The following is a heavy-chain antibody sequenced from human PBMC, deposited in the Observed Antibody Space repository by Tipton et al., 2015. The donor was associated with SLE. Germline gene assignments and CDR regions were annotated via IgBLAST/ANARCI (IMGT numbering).Heavy chain of an antibody. CDR2: IYSNGYT. D-gene: IGHD3-16*01. Sequence: TLSLTCTVSGGSVSSTGSYWGWIRQPPGKGLEWFGSIYSNGYTYYNPSLKSRVTTSLDTSKNQFSLKLSSATAADTAMYYCARHWGLSEPVDYWGQGTLVTVSS. V-gene: IGHV4-39*07. CDR3: ARHWGLSEPVDY. J-gene: IGHJ4*02. CDR1: GGSVSSTGSY.